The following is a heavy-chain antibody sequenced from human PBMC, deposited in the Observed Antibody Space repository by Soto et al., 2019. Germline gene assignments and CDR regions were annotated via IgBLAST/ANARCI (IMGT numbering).Heavy chain of an antibody. CDR3: TKDLLLFLEWFAFYGMDV. V-gene: IGHV3-30*18. CDR2: ISYDGSNK. Sequence: GGSLRLSCAASGFTFSSYGMHWVRQAPGKGLEWVAVISYDGSNKYYADSVKGRFTISRDNSKNTLYLQMNSLRAEDTAVYYCTKDLLLFLEWFAFYGMDVWGQRTTVTVS. J-gene: IGHJ6*02. CDR1: GFTFSSYG. D-gene: IGHD3-3*01.